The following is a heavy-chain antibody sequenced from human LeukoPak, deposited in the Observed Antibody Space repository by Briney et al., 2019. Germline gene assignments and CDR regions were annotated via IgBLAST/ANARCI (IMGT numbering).Heavy chain of an antibody. V-gene: IGHV3-74*01. Sequence: GGSLRLSCAASGFTFRTYWMHWVRQAPGKGLVWVSRINTDGSNTFYADSVKGRFTISRDNAKNALYLQMNSLRAEDTAVYYCARSFWGAYSDYWGQGTLVTVSS. D-gene: IGHD3-3*01. CDR2: INTDGSNT. CDR1: GFTFRTYW. J-gene: IGHJ4*02. CDR3: ARSFWGAYSDY.